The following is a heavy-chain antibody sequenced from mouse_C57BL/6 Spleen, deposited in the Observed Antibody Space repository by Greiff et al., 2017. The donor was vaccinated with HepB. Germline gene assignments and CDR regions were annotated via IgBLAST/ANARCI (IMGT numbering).Heavy chain of an antibody. CDR3: AREGYYYGSSDY. V-gene: IGHV1-42*01. CDR2: INPSTGGT. Sequence: EVQLQQSGPELVKPGASVKLSCKASGYSFTGYYMNWVKQSPEKSLEWIGEINPSTGGTTYNQKFKAKATLTVDKSSSTAYMQLKSLTSEDSAVYYCAREGYYYGSSDYWGQGTTLSVSS. CDR1: GYSFTGYY. J-gene: IGHJ2*01. D-gene: IGHD1-1*01.